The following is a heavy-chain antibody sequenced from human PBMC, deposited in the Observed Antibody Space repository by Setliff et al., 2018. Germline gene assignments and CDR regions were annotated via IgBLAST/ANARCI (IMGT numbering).Heavy chain of an antibody. V-gene: IGHV3-48*01. Sequence: GGSLSLSCEASGFSFSSYNMNWVRQAPGKGLEWVADISGRDNAIFYADSVKGRFIISRDNAKNSLYLQLNSLRAEDTAVYYCAKVGIFGGGYFDLWGRGILVTVS. CDR1: GFSFSSYN. J-gene: IGHJ4*02. CDR2: ISGRDNAI. CDR3: AKVGIFGGGYFDL. D-gene: IGHD3-3*01.